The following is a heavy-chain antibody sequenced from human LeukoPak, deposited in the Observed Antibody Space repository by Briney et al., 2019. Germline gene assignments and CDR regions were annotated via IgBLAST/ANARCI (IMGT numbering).Heavy chain of an antibody. V-gene: IGHV3-21*01. CDR1: GFTFSSYS. J-gene: IGHJ4*02. CDR2: ISSSSSYI. Sequence: GGSLRLSCAASGFTFSSYSMNWVRQAPGKGLEWVSSISSSSSYIYYADSVKGRFTLSRDNAKNSLYLQMNSLRAEDTAVYYCARDKGLYGDYAIFDYWGQGTLVTVSS. CDR3: ARDKGLYGDYAIFDY. D-gene: IGHD4-17*01.